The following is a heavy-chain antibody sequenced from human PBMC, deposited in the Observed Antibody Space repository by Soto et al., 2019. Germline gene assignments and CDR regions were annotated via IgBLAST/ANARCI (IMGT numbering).Heavy chain of an antibody. CDR2: INHSGST. CDR3: ARSLRIAAAGTGSWFDP. J-gene: IGHJ5*02. CDR1: GGSFSGYY. D-gene: IGHD6-13*01. Sequence: SETLSLTCAVYGGSFSGYYWSWIRQPPGKGLEWIGEINHSGSTNYNPSLKSRVTISVDTSKNQFSLKLSSVTAADTAVYYCARSLRIAAAGTGSWFDPWGQGTLVTVS. V-gene: IGHV4-34*01.